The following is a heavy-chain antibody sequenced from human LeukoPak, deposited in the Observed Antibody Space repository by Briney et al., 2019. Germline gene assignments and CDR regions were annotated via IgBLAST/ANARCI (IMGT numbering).Heavy chain of an antibody. D-gene: IGHD3-22*01. Sequence: GGSLRLSCAASGFTFSSYSMNWVRQAPGKGLEWVSSISSSSSYIYYADSVKGRFTISRDNSKNTLYLQMNSLRAEDTAVYYCAKKPPVYDTALGMDVWGQGTTVTVSS. CDR2: ISSSSSYI. CDR3: AKKPPVYDTALGMDV. CDR1: GFTFSSYS. V-gene: IGHV3-21*04. J-gene: IGHJ6*02.